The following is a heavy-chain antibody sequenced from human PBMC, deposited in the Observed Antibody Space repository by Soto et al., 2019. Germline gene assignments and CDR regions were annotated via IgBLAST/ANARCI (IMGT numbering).Heavy chain of an antibody. D-gene: IGHD3-16*01. Sequence: SETLSLTCTVSGDSISSYYWNWIRQPPGKGLEWIGYIFYSGSTNYNPSLKSRVTISVDSSKNQFSLKLSSVTAADTAVYYCARWGWGSGSNRLGFDYWGQGTPVTVSS. CDR1: GDSISSYY. CDR3: ARWGWGSGSNRLGFDY. V-gene: IGHV4-59*01. CDR2: IFYSGST. J-gene: IGHJ4*02.